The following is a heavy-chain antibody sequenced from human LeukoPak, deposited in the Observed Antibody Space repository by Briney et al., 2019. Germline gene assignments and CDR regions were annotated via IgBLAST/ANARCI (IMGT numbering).Heavy chain of an antibody. J-gene: IGHJ4*02. Sequence: SETLSLTCTVSGYSISSGYYWGWIRQPPGKGLEWIGSIYHSGGTYYNPSLKSRVTISVDTSKNQFSLKLSSVTAADTAVYYCARVRGGYFDYWGQGTLVTVSS. CDR2: IYHSGGT. CDR3: ARVRGGYFDY. D-gene: IGHD3-10*01. CDR1: GYSISSGYY. V-gene: IGHV4-38-2*02.